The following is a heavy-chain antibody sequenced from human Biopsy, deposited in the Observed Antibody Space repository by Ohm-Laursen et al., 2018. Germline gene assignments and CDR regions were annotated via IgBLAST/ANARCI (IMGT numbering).Heavy chain of an antibody. Sequence: SQTLSFTCAAYGGTYRGYYWSWIRQPPGKGLEWIGDVPHDGRDNHNPYVKSRVPISGDMSKKQFSLKLSGVTAADTAVYYCARFIVPSLHCSNGVCPIRWFDPWGQGTLVTVFS. J-gene: IGHJ5*02. CDR3: ARFIVPSLHCSNGVCPIRWFDP. CDR2: VPHDGRD. D-gene: IGHD2-2*01. CDR1: GGTYRGYY. V-gene: IGHV4-34*01.